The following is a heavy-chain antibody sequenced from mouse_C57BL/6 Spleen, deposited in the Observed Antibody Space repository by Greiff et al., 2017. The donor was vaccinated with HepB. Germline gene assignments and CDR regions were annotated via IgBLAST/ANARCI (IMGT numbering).Heavy chain of an antibody. Sequence: EVQLQQSGPELVKPGDSVKISCKASGYSFTGYFMNWVMQSHGKSLEWIGRINPYNGDTFYNQKFKGKATLTVDKSSSTAHMELRSLTSEDSAVYYCARSAYYYGSSSAYGGQGTLVTVSA. CDR1: GYSFTGYF. CDR2: INPYNGDT. D-gene: IGHD1-1*01. CDR3: ARSAYYYGSSSAY. V-gene: IGHV1-20*01. J-gene: IGHJ3*01.